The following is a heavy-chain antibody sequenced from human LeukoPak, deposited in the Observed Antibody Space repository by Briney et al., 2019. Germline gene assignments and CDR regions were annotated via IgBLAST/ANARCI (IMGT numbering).Heavy chain of an antibody. CDR2: IYSGGST. J-gene: IGHJ6*03. CDR3: AREPTVATTPPRGYPFYYMDV. Sequence: PGGSLRLSCAASGFTVSSNYMCWVRQAPGKGLEWVSVIYSGGSTYYADSVKGRFTISRDNSKNTLYLQMNSLRAEDTAVYYCAREPTVATTPPRGYPFYYMDVWGKGTTVTVSS. CDR1: GFTVSSNY. V-gene: IGHV3-66*02. D-gene: IGHD5-12*01.